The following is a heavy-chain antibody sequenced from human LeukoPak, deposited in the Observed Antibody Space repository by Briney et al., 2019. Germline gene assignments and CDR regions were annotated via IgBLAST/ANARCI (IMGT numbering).Heavy chain of an antibody. Sequence: SETLSLTCTVSGGSISSYYWSWIRQPAGKGLEWIGRIYTSGSTNYNPSLKSRVTMSVDTSKNQFSLKLSSVTAADTAVYYCAKNPRWLVPTTCDYWGQGTLVTVSS. J-gene: IGHJ4*02. CDR1: GGSISSYY. CDR3: AKNPRWLVPTTCDY. V-gene: IGHV4-4*07. CDR2: IYTSGST. D-gene: IGHD6-19*01.